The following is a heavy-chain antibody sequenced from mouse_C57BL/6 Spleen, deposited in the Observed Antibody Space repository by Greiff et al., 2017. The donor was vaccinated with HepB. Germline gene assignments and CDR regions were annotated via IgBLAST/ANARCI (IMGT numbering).Heavy chain of an antibody. J-gene: IGHJ3*01. CDR3: ARPTGRDFAY. CDR1: GFTFSDYG. CDR2: ISSGSSTI. Sequence: EVKLVESGGGLVKPGGSLKLSCAASGFTFSDYGMHWVRQAPEKGLEWVAYISSGSSTIYYADTVKGRFTISRDNAKNTLFLQMTSLRSEDTAMYYCARPTGRDFAYWGQGTLVTVSA. V-gene: IGHV5-17*01. D-gene: IGHD4-1*02.